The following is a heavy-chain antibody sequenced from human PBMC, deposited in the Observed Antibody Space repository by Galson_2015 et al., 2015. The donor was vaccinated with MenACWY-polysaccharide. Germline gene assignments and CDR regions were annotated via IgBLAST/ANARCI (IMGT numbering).Heavy chain of an antibody. J-gene: IGHJ4*03. CDR1: GFSLSTTGMR. CDR2: IDWNDGK. Sequence: PALVKPTQTLTLTCTFSGFSLSTTGMRVSWIRQPPGKALEWLARIDWNDGKFYSTSLKTRLTISKDISKNQVVLTMSNMDPVDTATYYCTRTAAAGQGYFDYWGQGTQVTVSS. D-gene: IGHD6-13*01. V-gene: IGHV2-70*04. CDR3: TRTAAAGQGYFDY.